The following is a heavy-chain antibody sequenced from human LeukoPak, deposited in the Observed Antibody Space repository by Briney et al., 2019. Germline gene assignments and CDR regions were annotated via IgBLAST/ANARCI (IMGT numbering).Heavy chain of an antibody. Sequence: GGSLRLSCAASGFAFDDYGMSWVRQAPGKGLEWVANIQQDGSEKYYVDSVKGRFTISRDNAKKSLFLQVSSLRGEDTAVYHCARDRGFSYGIDFWGQGTLVTVSS. V-gene: IGHV3-7*04. CDR1: GFAFDDYG. D-gene: IGHD5-18*01. CDR3: ARDRGFSYGIDF. CDR2: IQQDGSEK. J-gene: IGHJ4*02.